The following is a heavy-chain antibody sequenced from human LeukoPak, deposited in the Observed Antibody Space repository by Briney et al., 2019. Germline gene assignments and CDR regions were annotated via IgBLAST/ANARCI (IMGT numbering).Heavy chain of an antibody. CDR2: IYYSGST. Sequence: PSETLSLTCTVSGGSISSSSYYWGWIRQPPGKGLEWIGSIYYSGSTYYNPSLKSRVTISVDTSKNQFSLKLSSVTAADTAVYYCARHPRRSGSYYGPAVAFDIWGQGIMVTVSS. D-gene: IGHD1-26*01. J-gene: IGHJ3*02. V-gene: IGHV4-39*01. CDR3: ARHPRRSGSYYGPAVAFDI. CDR1: GGSISSSSYY.